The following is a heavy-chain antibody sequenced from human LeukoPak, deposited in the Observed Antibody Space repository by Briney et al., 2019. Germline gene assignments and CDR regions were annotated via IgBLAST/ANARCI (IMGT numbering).Heavy chain of an antibody. CDR3: ARDPTHHYCSGGSCEYYFDY. CDR2: ISSSSTTI. J-gene: IGHJ4*02. CDR1: GFTFSSYS. D-gene: IGHD2-15*01. V-gene: IGHV3-48*04. Sequence: GSLRLSCAASGFTFSSYSMNWVRQAPGKGLEGVSYISSSSTTIYYADSVKGRFTISRDNAKNSLYLQMNSLRAEDTAVYYCARDPTHHYCSGGSCEYYFDYWGQGTLVTVSS.